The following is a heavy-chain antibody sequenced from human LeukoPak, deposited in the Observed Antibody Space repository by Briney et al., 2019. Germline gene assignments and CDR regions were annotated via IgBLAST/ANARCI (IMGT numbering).Heavy chain of an antibody. D-gene: IGHD3-3*01. CDR3: ARSPYYDFWSGLTHYYYYYMDV. J-gene: IGHJ6*03. Sequence: SETLSLTCTVSGGSISSGSYYWSWIRQSAGKGLEWIGRVYSGGGTNYNPSLKSRVTISVDTSKNQFSLNLTSVTAADTAVYYCARSPYYDFWSGLTHYYYYYMDVWGRGTTVTVSS. V-gene: IGHV4-61*02. CDR2: VYSGGGT. CDR1: GGSISSGSYY.